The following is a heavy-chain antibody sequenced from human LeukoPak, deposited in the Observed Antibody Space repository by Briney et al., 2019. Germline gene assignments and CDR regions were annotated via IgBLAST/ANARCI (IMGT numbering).Heavy chain of an antibody. CDR2: IRYDGSNK. CDR1: GFTFSSYG. D-gene: IGHD3-10*01. Sequence: PGGSLRLSCAASGFTFSSYGMHWVRQAPGKGLEWVAFIRYDGSNKYYADSVKGRFTISRDNSKNTLYLQMNSLRAEDTAAYYCAKDEDCVVRGVIIAVDPSYWGQGTLVTVSS. J-gene: IGHJ4*02. V-gene: IGHV3-30*02. CDR3: AKDEDCVVRGVIIAVDPSY.